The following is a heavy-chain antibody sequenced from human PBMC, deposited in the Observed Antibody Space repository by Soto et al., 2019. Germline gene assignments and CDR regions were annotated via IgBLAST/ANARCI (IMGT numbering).Heavy chain of an antibody. Sequence: ASVKVSCKASGYTFTSYGSSWVRQAPGQGLEWMGWISAYNGNTNYAQKLQGRVTMTTDTSTSTAYMELRSLRSDDTAVYYCARKLDYDFWSGYVYMDVWGKGTTVTVSS. D-gene: IGHD3-3*01. CDR1: GYTFTSYG. CDR3: ARKLDYDFWSGYVYMDV. CDR2: ISAYNGNT. V-gene: IGHV1-18*01. J-gene: IGHJ6*03.